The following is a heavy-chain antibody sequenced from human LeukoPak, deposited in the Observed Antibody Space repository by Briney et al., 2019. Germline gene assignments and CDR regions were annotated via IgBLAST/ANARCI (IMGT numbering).Heavy chain of an antibody. D-gene: IGHD3-3*01. CDR1: GGSFSGYY. CDR3: ARGVGGYDFWSGYHHYYYYMDV. J-gene: IGHJ6*03. V-gene: IGHV4-34*01. Sequence: SETLSLTCAVYGGSFSGYYWSWIRQPPGKGLEWIGEINHSGSTNYNPSLKSRVTISVDTSKNQFSLKLSSVTAADTAVYYCARGVGGYDFWSGYHHYYYYMDVWGKGTTVTISS. CDR2: INHSGST.